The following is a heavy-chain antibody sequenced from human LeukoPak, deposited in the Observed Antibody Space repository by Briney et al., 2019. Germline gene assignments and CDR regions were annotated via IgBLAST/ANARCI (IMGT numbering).Heavy chain of an antibody. J-gene: IGHJ4*02. CDR1: GFTFSSYA. V-gene: IGHV3-30-3*01. Sequence: PGGSLRLSCAASGFTFSSYAMHWVRQAPGKGLEWVAVISYDGSNKYYADSVKGRFTISRDNSKNTLYLQMNSLRAEDTAVYYCARDGLGYGGNSEPWVNYWGQGTLVTVSS. CDR3: ARDGLGYGGNSEPWVNY. CDR2: ISYDGSNK. D-gene: IGHD4-23*01.